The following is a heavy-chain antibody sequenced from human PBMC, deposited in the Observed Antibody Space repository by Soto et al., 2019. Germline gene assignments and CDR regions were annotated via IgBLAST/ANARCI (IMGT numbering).Heavy chain of an antibody. D-gene: IGHD2-21*02. Sequence: VGSLRLSCAASGFTFSNYWMSWVRQAPGKGLEWVANIRQDGNEIYYVDSVKGRFTISRDNAKNSLYLQMNSLRAEDAALYYCARDGVWYGMDVWGQGTTVTVSS. CDR3: ARDGVWYGMDV. J-gene: IGHJ6*02. CDR2: IRQDGNEI. CDR1: GFTFSNYW. V-gene: IGHV3-7*01.